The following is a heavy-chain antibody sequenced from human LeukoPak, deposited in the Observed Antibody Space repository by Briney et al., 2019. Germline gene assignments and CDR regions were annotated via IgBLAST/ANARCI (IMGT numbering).Heavy chain of an antibody. CDR1: RYTFTGYY. V-gene: IGHV1-2*06. Sequence: ASVKVSCKASRYTFTGYYMHWVRQAPGQGLEWMGRINPNSGGTNYAQKFQGRVTMTRDTSISTAYMELSRLRSDDTAVYYCARDPKTTVTTGSLGYWGQGTLVTVSS. CDR2: INPNSGGT. J-gene: IGHJ4*02. D-gene: IGHD4-17*01. CDR3: ARDPKTTVTTGSLGY.